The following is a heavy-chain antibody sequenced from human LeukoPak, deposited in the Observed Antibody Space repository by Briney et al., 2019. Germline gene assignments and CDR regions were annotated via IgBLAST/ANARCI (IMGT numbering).Heavy chain of an antibody. D-gene: IGHD6-19*01. Sequence: GGSLRLSCAASGFTFSSYAMHWVRQAPGKGLEYVSAISSNGGSTYYANSVKGRFTISRDNSKNTLYLQMGSLRAEDMAVYYCASLXVAGXPFDXXXQGXLVT. CDR3: ASLXVAGXPFDX. CDR1: GFTFSSYA. CDR2: ISSNGGST. J-gene: IGHJ4*02. V-gene: IGHV3-64*01.